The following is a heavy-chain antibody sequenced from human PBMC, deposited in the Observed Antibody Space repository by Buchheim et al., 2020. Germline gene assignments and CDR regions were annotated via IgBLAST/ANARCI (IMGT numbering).Heavy chain of an antibody. D-gene: IGHD1-26*01. J-gene: IGHJ4*02. V-gene: IGHV1-69*06. CDR1: GGTFSDYY. Sequence: QVQLVQSGAEVKQPESSVRVSCKTSGGTFSDYYISWVRQAPGQGLEWMGGIIPNLGTTKYAQTFQGTVTFTADRSTRTAYMELSSLKSEDTAVYYCASDVGTFVGASDYWGQGTL. CDR2: IIPNLGTT. CDR3: ASDVGTFVGASDY.